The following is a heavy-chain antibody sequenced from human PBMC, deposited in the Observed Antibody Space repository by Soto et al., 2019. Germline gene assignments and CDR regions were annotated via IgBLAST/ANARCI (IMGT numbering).Heavy chain of an antibody. V-gene: IGHV4-59*01. CDR2: IYDTGISCYTPST. CDR1: GGSITSSY. CDR3: ARGEDAFFYYGLDV. Sequence: PSETLSLTCTVSGGSITSSYWSWIRRPPGQGLEWIAYIYDTGISCYTPSTSYNPSLKSRVTMSVDTSKSQFSLKLPSVTAADTAVYYCARGEDAFFYYGLDVWGQGITVTVSS. J-gene: IGHJ6*02.